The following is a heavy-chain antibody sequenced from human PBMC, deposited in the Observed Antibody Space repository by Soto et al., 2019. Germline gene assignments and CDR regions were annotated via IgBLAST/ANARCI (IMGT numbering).Heavy chain of an antibody. CDR3: ARGQQLVIAYYYYYGMDV. CDR1: GGSVSSGSYY. Sequence: LSLTCTVSGGSVSSGSYYWSWIRQPPGKGLEWIGYIYYSGSTNYNPSLKSRVTISVDTSKNQFSLKLSSVTAADTAVYYCARGQQLVIAYYYYYGMDVWGQGTTVTVSS. CDR2: IYYSGST. V-gene: IGHV4-61*01. J-gene: IGHJ6*02. D-gene: IGHD6-13*01.